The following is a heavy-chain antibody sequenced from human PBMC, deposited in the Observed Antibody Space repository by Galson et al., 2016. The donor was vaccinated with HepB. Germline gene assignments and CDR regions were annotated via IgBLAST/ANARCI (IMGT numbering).Heavy chain of an antibody. D-gene: IGHD3-10*01. CDR2: ISGSGGST. CDR1: GFSFNNYA. J-gene: IGHJ4*02. Sequence: SLRLSCAASGFSFNNYAMSWVRQAPGKGLEWVSGISGSGGSTYSADSVKGRFTISRDNSKNTLYLQMNSLRGDDTAVYYCARERLPGADGSGSYLFDFWGREPWSPSP. V-gene: IGHV3-23*01. CDR3: ARERLPGADGSGSYLFDF.